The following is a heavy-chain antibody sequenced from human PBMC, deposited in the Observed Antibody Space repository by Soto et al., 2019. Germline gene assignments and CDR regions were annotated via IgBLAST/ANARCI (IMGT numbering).Heavy chain of an antibody. V-gene: IGHV2-70*11. D-gene: IGHD2-21*02. CDR1: GFSLSTSGMC. Sequence: SGPTLVNPTQTLTLTCTFSGFSLSTSGMCVSWIRQPPGKALEWLARIDWDDDKYYSTSLKTRLTISKDTSKNQVVLTMTNMDPVDTATYYCARCDVRNNWFGPWGQGTLVTVSS. J-gene: IGHJ5*02. CDR2: IDWDDDK. CDR3: ARCDVRNNWFGP.